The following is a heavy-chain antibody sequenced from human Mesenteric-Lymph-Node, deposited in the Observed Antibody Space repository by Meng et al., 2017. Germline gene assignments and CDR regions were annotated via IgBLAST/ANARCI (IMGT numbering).Heavy chain of an antibody. CDR3: ARVIGADSGSYLFDY. Sequence: HVPAVSSGAMLQKLGPQVEVSLQASGGTFSSYAISWVRQAPGQGLEWMGGIIPIFGTANYAQKFQGRVTITADKSTSTAYMELSSLRSEDTAVYYCARVIGADSGSYLFDYWGQGTLVTVSS. J-gene: IGHJ4*02. CDR1: GGTFSSYA. D-gene: IGHD1-26*01. V-gene: IGHV1-69*06. CDR2: IIPIFGTA.